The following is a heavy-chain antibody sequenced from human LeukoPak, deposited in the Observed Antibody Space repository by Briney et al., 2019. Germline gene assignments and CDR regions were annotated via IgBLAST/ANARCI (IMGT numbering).Heavy chain of an antibody. Sequence: ASVNVSCKASGYTFTSYAMNWVRQAPGQGLEWMGWINTNSGKATYAQGFRGRFVFSLDTSVSTAYLQISSLKAEDTAVYYCARDPVDDGGDRIAARPWNFGLIDYWGQGTLVTVSS. CDR3: ARDPVDDGGDRIAARPWNFGLIDY. J-gene: IGHJ4*02. D-gene: IGHD6-6*01. V-gene: IGHV7-4-1*02. CDR2: INTNSGKA. CDR1: GYTFTSYA.